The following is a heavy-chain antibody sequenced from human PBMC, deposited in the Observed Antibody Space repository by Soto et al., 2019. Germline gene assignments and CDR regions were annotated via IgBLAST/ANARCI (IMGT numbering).Heavy chain of an antibody. V-gene: IGHV3-33*01. CDR1: GFTFSSYA. Sequence: GGSLRLSCAASGFTFSSYAMHWVRQAPGKGLEWVGFIWFDGSNTFYAESVKGRFTISRDNSKNTVYLQINALRAEDTAVYYFARNFSRVIVAPRYWDKGTFVTLSS. J-gene: IGHJ4*02. D-gene: IGHD6-6*01. CDR2: IWFDGSNT. CDR3: ARNFSRVIVAPRY.